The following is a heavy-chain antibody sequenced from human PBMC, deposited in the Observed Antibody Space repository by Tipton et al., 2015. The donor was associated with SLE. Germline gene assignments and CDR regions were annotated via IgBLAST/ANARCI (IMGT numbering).Heavy chain of an antibody. CDR2: IHYSGST. CDR1: GGSIDSGGYY. CDR3: ARGQSTFNY. V-gene: IGHV4-31*02. J-gene: IGHJ4*02. Sequence: LRLSCAVSGGSIDSGGYYWSWVRHHPGKGLEWIGYIHYSGSTYHNPSLKSRVTISMDTSKNHFSLKLSSVTAADTAVYYCARGQSTFNYWGQGTLVTVSS. D-gene: IGHD3-16*01.